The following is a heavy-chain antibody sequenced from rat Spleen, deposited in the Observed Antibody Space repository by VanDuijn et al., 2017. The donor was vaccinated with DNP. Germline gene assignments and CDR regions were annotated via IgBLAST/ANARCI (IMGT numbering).Heavy chain of an antibody. V-gene: IGHV2-77*01. Sequence: VQLVESGGGLVQPGRSLKLSCAASGFTFSDYNMAWVRQAPGKGLEWMGIIWGDGSTNYNSALKSRLSISRDTSKSQVFLTMNSLQTDDTAVYYCAEWPMYTTDPPYFDYWGQGVMVTVSS. CDR2: IWGDGST. D-gene: IGHD1-6*01. CDR3: AEWPMYTTDPPYFDY. J-gene: IGHJ2*01. CDR1: GFTFSDYN.